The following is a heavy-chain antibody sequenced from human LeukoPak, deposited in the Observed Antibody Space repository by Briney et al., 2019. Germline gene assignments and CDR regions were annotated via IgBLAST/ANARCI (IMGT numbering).Heavy chain of an antibody. J-gene: IGHJ4*02. D-gene: IGHD3-10*01. Sequence: GGSLRLSCASSGFTFSNHGMNWVRQAPGKGLEWVSGISPSGDITYYADSVKGRFTISRDNSKNTLYLEVISLTAEDTAVYYCAKDDAWLRFGEWSQGTLVTVSS. V-gene: IGHV3-23*01. CDR2: ISPSGDIT. CDR3: AKDDAWLRFGE. CDR1: GFTFSNHG.